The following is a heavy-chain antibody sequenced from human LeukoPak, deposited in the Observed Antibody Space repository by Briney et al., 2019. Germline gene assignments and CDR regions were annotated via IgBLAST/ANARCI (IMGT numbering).Heavy chain of an antibody. CDR3: ARFGPRDAFDI. J-gene: IGHJ3*02. CDR2: IYTSGST. D-gene: IGHD3-16*01. V-gene: IGHV4-61*02. CDR1: GGSISSGSYY. Sequence: SQTLSLTCTVSGGSISSGSYYWSWIRQPAGKGLEWIGRIYTSGSTNYNPSLKSRVTISVDTSKNQFSLKLSSVTAADTAVYYCARFGPRDAFDIWGQGTMVTVSS.